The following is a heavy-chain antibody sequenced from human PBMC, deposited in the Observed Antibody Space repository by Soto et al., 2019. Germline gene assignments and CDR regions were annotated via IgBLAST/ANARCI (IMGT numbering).Heavy chain of an antibody. Sequence: QVQLQESGPGLVKPSQTLSLTCTVSGGSISSGGYYWSWIRQHPGKGLEWIGYIYYSGSTYYNPSRKXRVTISVDTSKTRFSLKLSSVTAADTAVYYCARAWGGYFDYWGQGTLVTVSS. CDR2: IYYSGST. CDR3: ARAWGGYFDY. D-gene: IGHD3-16*01. J-gene: IGHJ4*02. CDR1: GGSISSGGYY. V-gene: IGHV4-31*03.